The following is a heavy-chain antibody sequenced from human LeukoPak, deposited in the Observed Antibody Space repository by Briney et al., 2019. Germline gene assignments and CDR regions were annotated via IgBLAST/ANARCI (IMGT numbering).Heavy chain of an antibody. Sequence: GGSLRLSCAASGFTFSSYAMHWVRQAPGKGLEWVAVISYDGSNKYYADSVKGRFTISRDNSKNTLYLQMNSLRAEDTAVYYCARDKRKYFQHWGQGTLVTVSS. CDR1: GFTFSSYA. V-gene: IGHV3-30-3*01. J-gene: IGHJ1*01. CDR2: ISYDGSNK. CDR3: ARDKRKYFQH.